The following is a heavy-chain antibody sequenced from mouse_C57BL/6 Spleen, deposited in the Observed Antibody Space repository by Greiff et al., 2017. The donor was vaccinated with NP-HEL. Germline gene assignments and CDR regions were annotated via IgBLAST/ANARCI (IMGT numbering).Heavy chain of an antibody. J-gene: IGHJ4*01. V-gene: IGHV1-50*01. CDR1: GYTFTSYW. D-gene: IGHD1-1*02. CDR2: IDPSDSYT. Sequence: QVQLKQPGAELVKPGASVKLSCKASGYTFTSYWMQWVKQRPGQGLEWIGEIDPSDSYTNYNQKFKGKATLTVDTSSSTAYMQLSSLTSEDSAVYYCARLGSYEAMDYWGQGTSVTVSS. CDR3: ARLGSYEAMDY.